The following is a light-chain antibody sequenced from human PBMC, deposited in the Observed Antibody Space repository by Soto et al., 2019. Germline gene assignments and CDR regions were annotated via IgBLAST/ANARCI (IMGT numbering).Light chain of an antibody. CDR3: QQYGSSPWT. CDR1: QSVSSGS. CDR2: AAS. Sequence: EIVLTQSPGTLSLSPGERATLSCRASQSVSSGSLAWFQQKPGQAPRLLIYAASSRATGIPDRFSGSGFGTDFTLTISRLEPEDFAVYYCQQYGSSPWTFGQGTKVEIK. J-gene: IGKJ1*01. V-gene: IGKV3-20*01.